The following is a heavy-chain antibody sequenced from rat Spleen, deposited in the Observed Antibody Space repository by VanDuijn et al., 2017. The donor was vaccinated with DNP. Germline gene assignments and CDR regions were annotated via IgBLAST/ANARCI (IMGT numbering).Heavy chain of an antibody. V-gene: IGHV1-43*01. CDR2: IHTGSGGT. D-gene: IGHD4-3*01. Sequence: QVQLQQSGVDLAKPGSSVKISCKASDYTFTSNYVGWIKQTTGQGLEYIGYIHTGSGGTNYNEKFKGKATLTIDRSSTTAFMQLTSLTPDDSAVYYCARWGRDTGFGYWGQGTLVTVSS. CDR1: DYTFTSNY. CDR3: ARWGRDTGFGY. J-gene: IGHJ3*01.